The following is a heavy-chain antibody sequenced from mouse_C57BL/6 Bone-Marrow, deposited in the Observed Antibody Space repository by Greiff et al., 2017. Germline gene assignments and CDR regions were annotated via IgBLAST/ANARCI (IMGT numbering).Heavy chain of an antibody. Sequence: EVKLQESGGGLVKPGGSLKLSCAASGFTFSSYAMSWVRQTPEKRLEWVATISDGGSYTYYPDNVKGRFTISRDNAKNNLYLQMSHLKSEDTAMYYCARVRLRFDYWGQGTTLTVSS. CDR3: ARVRLRFDY. CDR1: GFTFSSYA. CDR2: ISDGGSYT. V-gene: IGHV5-4*03. J-gene: IGHJ2*01. D-gene: IGHD3-2*02.